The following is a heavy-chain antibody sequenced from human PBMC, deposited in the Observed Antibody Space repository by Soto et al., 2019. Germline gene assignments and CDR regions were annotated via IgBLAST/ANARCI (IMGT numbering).Heavy chain of an antibody. Sequence: GGSLRLSCAASGFTFSSYAMSWVRQAPGKGLEWVSAISGSGGSTYYADSVKGRFTISRDNSKNTLYLQMNSLRAEDTAVYYCAKGAGYCSSTSCPGDYWGQGTLVTVSS. V-gene: IGHV3-23*01. D-gene: IGHD2-2*01. CDR1: GFTFSSYA. CDR3: AKGAGYCSSTSCPGDY. J-gene: IGHJ4*02. CDR2: ISGSGGST.